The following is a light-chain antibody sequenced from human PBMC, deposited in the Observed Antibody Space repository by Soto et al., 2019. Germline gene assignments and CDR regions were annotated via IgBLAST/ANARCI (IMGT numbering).Light chain of an antibody. CDR1: SGHSSYA. CDR3: QTWGTGFQF. J-gene: IGLJ2*01. CDR2: LNNDGSH. V-gene: IGLV4-69*01. Sequence: QSVLTQSPSASASLGASVKLTCTLSSGHSSYAIAWHQKQPGKGPRYLMDLNNDGSHTKGDGIPDRFSGSSSGADRYLIISSLQSEDEADYYCQTWGTGFQFFGGGIKLTVL.